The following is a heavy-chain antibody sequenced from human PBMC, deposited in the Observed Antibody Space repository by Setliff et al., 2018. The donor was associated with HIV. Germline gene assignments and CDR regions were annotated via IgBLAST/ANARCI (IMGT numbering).Heavy chain of an antibody. D-gene: IGHD6-19*01. CDR1: GGSFRNYA. V-gene: IGHV1-69*06. CDR2: IIPLLGTP. J-gene: IGHJ3*01. Sequence: GASVKVSCKASGGSFRNYAINWVRQAPGQGLEWMGGIIPLLGTPNYAHKFQGRVTITADKYSSTVYMELSSLRSEDSVVFYCARDRSGIAVAAPDAFDVWG. CDR3: ARDRSGIAVAAPDAFDV.